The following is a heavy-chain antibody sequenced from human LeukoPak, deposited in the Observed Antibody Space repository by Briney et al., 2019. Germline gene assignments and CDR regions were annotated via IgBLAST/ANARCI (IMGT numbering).Heavy chain of an antibody. CDR1: GFTFSSYS. CDR3: ARDLSGSYYIDY. D-gene: IGHD1-26*01. Sequence: GGSLRLSCAASGFTFSSYSMNWVRQSPGKGLEWVSSMSSSNNYIYYADSVKGRFTISRDNAKNSLYLQMNSLRAEDTAVYYCARDLSGSYYIDYWGQGTLVTVSS. J-gene: IGHJ4*02. V-gene: IGHV3-21*01. CDR2: MSSSNNYI.